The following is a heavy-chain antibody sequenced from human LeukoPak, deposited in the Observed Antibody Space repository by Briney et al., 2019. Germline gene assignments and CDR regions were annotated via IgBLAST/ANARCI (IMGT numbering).Heavy chain of an antibody. D-gene: IGHD5-24*01. CDR2: INFSGRT. Sequence: SETLSLTCTVSVGSISGSSYSWGWIRQPPGKGLEWIGNINFSGRTYYNPSLKSRVTISVDTSKNQFSLKLNSVTAADTAIYHCARLVPKATSRDFDYWGQGALVTVSS. CDR3: ARLVPKATSRDFDY. J-gene: IGHJ4*02. V-gene: IGHV4-39*01. CDR1: VGSISGSSYS.